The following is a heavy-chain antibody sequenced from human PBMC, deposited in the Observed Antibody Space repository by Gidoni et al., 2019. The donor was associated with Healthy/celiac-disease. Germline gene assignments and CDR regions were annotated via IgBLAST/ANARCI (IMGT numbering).Heavy chain of an antibody. CDR3: ARDLRGSITMVRGAVRGFDP. D-gene: IGHD3-10*01. CDR2: IIPIFGTA. V-gene: IGHV1-69*01. J-gene: IGHJ5*02. Sequence: QVQLVQSGAEVKKPGSSVKVSCKASGGTFSSYAISWVRQAPGQGLEWMGGIIPIFGTANYAQKFQGRVTITADESTSTAYMELSSLRSEDTAVYYCARDLRGSITMVRGAVRGFDPWGQGTLVTVSS. CDR1: GGTFSSYA.